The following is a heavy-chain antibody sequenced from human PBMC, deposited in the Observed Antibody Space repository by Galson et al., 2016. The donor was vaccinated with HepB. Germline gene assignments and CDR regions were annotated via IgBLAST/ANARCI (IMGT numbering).Heavy chain of an antibody. CDR1: GDSISSGTSY. J-gene: IGHJ6*04. V-gene: IGHV4-61*02. CDR2: IHSSGS. D-gene: IGHD5-24*01. CDR3: ARDRATNFGLDV. Sequence: TLSLTCTVSGDSISSGTSYWSWIRQPAGKGLEWIGRIHSSGSDYNPSPKSRPTISVDTSKTPFSLNLTSVTAADTAVYYCARDRATNFGLDVWGRGTTVTVSS.